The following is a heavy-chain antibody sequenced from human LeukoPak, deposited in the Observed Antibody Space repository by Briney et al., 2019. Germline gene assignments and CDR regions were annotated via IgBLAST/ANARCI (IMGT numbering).Heavy chain of an antibody. CDR3: ARFRRVEMASYYFDY. J-gene: IGHJ4*02. D-gene: IGHD5-24*01. CDR1: GGTLSSYA. V-gene: IGHV1-69*01. CDR2: IIPIFGTA. Sequence: ASVKVSCKASGGTLSSYAISWVRQAPGEGLEWMGGIIPIFGTANYAQKFQGRVTITADESTSTAYMELSSLRSEDTAVYYCARFRRVEMASYYFDYWGQGTLVTVSS.